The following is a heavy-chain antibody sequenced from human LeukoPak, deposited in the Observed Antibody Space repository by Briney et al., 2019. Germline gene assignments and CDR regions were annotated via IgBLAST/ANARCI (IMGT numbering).Heavy chain of an antibody. D-gene: IGHD3-16*01. V-gene: IGHV3-9*01. CDR2: ISWNSGSI. J-gene: IGHJ4*02. CDR1: GFTFDGYA. Sequence: GGSLRLSCAASGFTFDGYAMHWVRQAPGKGLEWVSGISWNSGSIGYADSVKGRFTISRDNAKNSLYLQMNSLRAEDTALYYCARATLGDELGFDYWGQGTRVTVSS. CDR3: ARATLGDELGFDY.